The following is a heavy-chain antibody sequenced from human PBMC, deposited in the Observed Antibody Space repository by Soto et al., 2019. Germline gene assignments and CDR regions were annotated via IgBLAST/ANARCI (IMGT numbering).Heavy chain of an antibody. V-gene: IGHV4-38-2*01. J-gene: IGHJ4*02. Sequence: PSETLSLTCAVSGYSISCGYYWGWIRQPPGKGLEWIGSIYHSGSTYFNPSLKSRVTISVDSSKNHLSLKLTSVTAADTAVYFCARGYSGSYFDFWGQGTLVTVSS. CDR1: GYSISCGYY. D-gene: IGHD1-26*01. CDR3: ARGYSGSYFDF. CDR2: IYHSGST.